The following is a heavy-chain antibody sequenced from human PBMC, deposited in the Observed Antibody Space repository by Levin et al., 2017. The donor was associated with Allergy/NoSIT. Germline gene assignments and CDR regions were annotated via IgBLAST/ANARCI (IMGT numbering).Heavy chain of an antibody. J-gene: IGHJ5*02. CDR2: IIPILGVP. CDR1: GGTFSSYP. V-gene: IGHV1-69*02. CDR3: ATDIVVVPAAIPFDP. D-gene: IGHD2-2*01. Sequence: GASVKVSCKASGGTFSSYPINWVRQAPGQGLEWMGRIIPILGVPNYAQKFQGRVTITADKSTSTAYMELSSLRSEDTAVYYCATDIVVVPAAIPFDPWGQGTLVTVSS.